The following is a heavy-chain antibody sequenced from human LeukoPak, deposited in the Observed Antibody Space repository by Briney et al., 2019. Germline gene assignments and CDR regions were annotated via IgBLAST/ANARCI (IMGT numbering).Heavy chain of an antibody. V-gene: IGHV1-8*01. Sequence: ASVKVSCKASGYTFTSYDINWVRQATGQGLEWMGWMNPNSGNTGYAQKFQGRVTMIRNTSISTAYMELSSLRSEDTAVYYCARGISIVGAYAFDIWGQGTMVTVSS. D-gene: IGHD1-26*01. CDR1: GYTFTSYD. J-gene: IGHJ3*02. CDR3: ARGISIVGAYAFDI. CDR2: MNPNSGNT.